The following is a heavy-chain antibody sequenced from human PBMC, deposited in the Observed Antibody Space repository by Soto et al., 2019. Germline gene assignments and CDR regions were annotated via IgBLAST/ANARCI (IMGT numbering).Heavy chain of an antibody. D-gene: IGHD2-15*01. V-gene: IGHV4-39*02. CDR1: GGSISSNGYY. J-gene: IGHJ3*01. CDR3: ARRTGGYCSGGSCRTFDV. CDR2: VSYSGTT. Sequence: PSETLSLTCTVPGGSISSNGYYWGWIRQPPGKGLEWIGSVSYSGTTYSNPSLKSRVTMSVDTSQNRFSLRLSSVTAADTAVYHCARRTGGYCSGGSCRTFDVWGQGTMVTVSS.